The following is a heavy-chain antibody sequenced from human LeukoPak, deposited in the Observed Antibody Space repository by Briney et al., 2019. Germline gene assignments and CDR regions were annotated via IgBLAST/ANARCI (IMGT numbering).Heavy chain of an antibody. CDR2: ISSSSSTI. Sequence: GGSLRLSCAASGITFDDHGMSWVRQAPGKGLEWVSYISSSSSTIYYADSVKGRFTISRDNAKNSLYLQMNSLRAEDTAVYYCASPKGLWLIFDYWGQGTLVTVSS. J-gene: IGHJ4*02. D-gene: IGHD3-10*01. CDR3: ASPKGLWLIFDY. V-gene: IGHV3-48*04. CDR1: GITFDDHG.